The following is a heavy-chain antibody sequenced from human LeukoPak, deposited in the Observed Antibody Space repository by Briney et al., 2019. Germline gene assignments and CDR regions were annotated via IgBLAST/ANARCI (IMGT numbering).Heavy chain of an antibody. CDR3: ARVRPSYYYDSSGYYRPSDY. CDR1: GYTFTSYG. CDR2: TSAYNGNT. Sequence: GSSVKVSCKASGYTFTSYGISWVGPAPGQGVDGMGWTSAYNGNTNYAQKLQGRVTMTTDTSTSTAYMELRSLRSDDTAVYYCARVRPSYYYDSSGYYRPSDYWGQGILVTVSS. V-gene: IGHV1-18*01. J-gene: IGHJ4*02. D-gene: IGHD3-22*01.